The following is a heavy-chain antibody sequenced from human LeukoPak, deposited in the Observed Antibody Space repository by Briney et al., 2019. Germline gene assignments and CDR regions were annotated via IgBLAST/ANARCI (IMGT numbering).Heavy chain of an antibody. Sequence: GGSLRLSCAASGFTFSDYYMSWIRQAPGKGLEWVSYISSSSSYTNYADSVKGGFTISRDNAKNSLYLQMNSLRAEDTAVYYCARDGLRYSSGWPPGDFDYWGQGTLVTVSS. CDR1: GFTFSDYY. D-gene: IGHD6-25*01. CDR3: ARDGLRYSSGWPPGDFDY. J-gene: IGHJ4*02. V-gene: IGHV3-11*05. CDR2: ISSSSSYT.